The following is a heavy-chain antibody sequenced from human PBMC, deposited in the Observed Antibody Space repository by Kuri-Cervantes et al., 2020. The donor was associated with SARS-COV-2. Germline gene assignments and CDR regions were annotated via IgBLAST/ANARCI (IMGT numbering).Heavy chain of an antibody. Sequence: GGSLRLSCAASGFTVTSDYMTWVRQAPGKGLEWVSIIYSGGTTYYGVSVKGRFTISRDDSKNTAYLQMNSLKTEDTAVYYCTTVVTGYSYGFDYYGMDVWGQGTRSPSP. CDR2: IYSGGTT. CDR1: GFTVTSDY. V-gene: IGHV3-53*01. D-gene: IGHD5-18*01. J-gene: IGHJ6*02. CDR3: TTVVTGYSYGFDYYGMDV.